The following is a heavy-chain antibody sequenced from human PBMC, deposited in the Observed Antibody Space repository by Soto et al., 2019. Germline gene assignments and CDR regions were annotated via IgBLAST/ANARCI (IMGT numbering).Heavy chain of an antibody. V-gene: IGHV3-33*01. CDR3: ARAGFYGPDAFDI. Sequence: GGSLRLSCAASGFTFSSYGMHWVRQAPGKGLEWVAVIWYDGSKKYYADSVKGRFTISRDNSKNTLYLQMNSLRAEDTAVYYCARAGFYGPDAFDIWGQGTMVTVSS. J-gene: IGHJ3*02. CDR2: IWYDGSKK. D-gene: IGHD4-17*01. CDR1: GFTFSSYG.